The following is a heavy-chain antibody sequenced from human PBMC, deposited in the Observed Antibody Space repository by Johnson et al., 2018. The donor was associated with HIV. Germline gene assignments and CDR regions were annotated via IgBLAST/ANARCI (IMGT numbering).Heavy chain of an antibody. Sequence: VQVVESGGGLIQPGGSLRLSCGASGFTFSSYAMNWVRQAPGKGLEWVSAISGRGGSTYYADSVKGRFTISRDNSKNTLYLQMNSLRAEDTALYYCAKDRSTGWYPAFDIWGQGTMVTVSS. CDR2: ISGRGGST. V-gene: IGHV3-23*04. CDR1: GFTFSSYA. CDR3: AKDRSTGWYPAFDI. J-gene: IGHJ3*02. D-gene: IGHD6-19*01.